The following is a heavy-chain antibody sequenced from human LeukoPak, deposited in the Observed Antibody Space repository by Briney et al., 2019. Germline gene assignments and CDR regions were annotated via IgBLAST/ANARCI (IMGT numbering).Heavy chain of an antibody. CDR3: ARDKDNYDYPPDY. CDR1: GFTFSSYW. D-gene: IGHD3-22*01. V-gene: IGHV3-7*05. CDR2: IKQDGSEK. J-gene: IGHJ4*02. Sequence: GGSLRLSRAASGFTFSSYWMSWVRQAPGKGLDWVDNIKQDGSEKYYVDSVKGRFTISRDNAKNSLYLQMNSLRAEDTAVYYCARDKDNYDYPPDYWGQGTLVTVSS.